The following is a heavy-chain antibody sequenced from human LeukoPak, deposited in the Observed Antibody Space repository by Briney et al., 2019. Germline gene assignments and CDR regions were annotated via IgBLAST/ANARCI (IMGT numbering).Heavy chain of an antibody. D-gene: IGHD3-9*01. CDR2: IYPGSSDT. CDR1: GYSFPIYW. J-gene: IGHJ5*02. V-gene: IGHV5-51*01. CDR3: ARLGTPAYYDILTGPNWFDP. Sequence: GESLKISCKASGYSFPIYWIVWGRQMPGKGPEWRRIIYPGSSDTRYWPSFQGQATISADKSIRAAYLQSSSLKASDTAMSYCARLGTPAYYDILTGPNWFDPWGQGTLVTVSS.